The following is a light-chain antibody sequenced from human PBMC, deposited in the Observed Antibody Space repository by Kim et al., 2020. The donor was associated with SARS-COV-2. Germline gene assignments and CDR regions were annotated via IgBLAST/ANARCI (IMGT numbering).Light chain of an antibody. CDR3: SSYASTATFV. Sequence: HPITTSCTATTSDIGGYNYVSWYQQHPGKAPKPMIYDVSKRPSGVSNRFSGSKSGNTASLTISGLQAEDEADYYCSSYASTATFVFGTGTKVTVL. V-gene: IGLV2-14*04. J-gene: IGLJ1*01. CDR1: TSDIGGYNY. CDR2: DVS.